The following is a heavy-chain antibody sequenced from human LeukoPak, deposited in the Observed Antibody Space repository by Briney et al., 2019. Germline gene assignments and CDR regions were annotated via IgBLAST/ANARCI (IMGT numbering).Heavy chain of an antibody. V-gene: IGHV3-48*04. CDR1: GFSFSNHN. CDR3: ARDSPGSGSYFDY. Sequence: GGSLRLSCVASGFSFSNHNMDWVRQAPGKGLEWVSYISGSGDAIFYADSVRGRFTISRDNAKNSLYLQMNSLRAEDTAVYYCARDSPGSGSYFDYWGQGTLVTVSS. D-gene: IGHD1-26*01. CDR2: ISGSGDAI. J-gene: IGHJ4*02.